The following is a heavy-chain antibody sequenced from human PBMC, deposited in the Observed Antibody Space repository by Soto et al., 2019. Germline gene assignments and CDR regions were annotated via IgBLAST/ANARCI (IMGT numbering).Heavy chain of an antibody. J-gene: IGHJ4*02. CDR1: GGTFSSYA. D-gene: IGHD3-10*01. V-gene: IGHV1-69*01. CDR2: IIPIFGTA. Sequence: QVQLVQSGAEVKKPGSSVKVSCKASGGTFSSYAISWVRQATGQGLEWMGGIIPIFGTANYAKKFQGRVTITADEATSTAYMELSSLRSEDTAVYYCAIYYYCSGSYLDYWGQGTLVNVSS. CDR3: AIYYYCSGSYLDY.